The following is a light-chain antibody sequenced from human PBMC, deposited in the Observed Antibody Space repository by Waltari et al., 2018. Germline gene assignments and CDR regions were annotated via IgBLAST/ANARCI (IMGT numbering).Light chain of an antibody. V-gene: IGKV3-11*01. CDR2: DAS. CDR1: KIVGSY. CDR3: QQRSNWPPFT. J-gene: IGKJ3*01. Sequence: EIVLTKSPATQSLSPGEAAPPPCRASKIVGSYLARYQQQPGQVPRLLIHDASNRATGIPVRFSGSGSGTDFTLTISSLEPEDFAVYYCQQRSNWPPFTFGPGTKVDMK.